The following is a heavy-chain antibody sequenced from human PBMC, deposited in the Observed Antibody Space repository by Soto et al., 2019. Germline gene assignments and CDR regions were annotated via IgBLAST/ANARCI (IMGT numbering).Heavy chain of an antibody. J-gene: IGHJ5*02. D-gene: IGHD2-15*01. CDR1: VFTFGDSY. V-gene: IGHV3-11*06. CDR2: ISPGSRYP. CDR3: VRGGGGGLFDT. Sequence: PGGSLRLSCAGSVFTFGDSYMSLIRQSPGKGLEWLSYISPGSRYPAYADSVKGRFTISRDNAKRSMYLQMMSLTAEDTAVYYCVRGGGGGLFDTWGQGTMVTVSS.